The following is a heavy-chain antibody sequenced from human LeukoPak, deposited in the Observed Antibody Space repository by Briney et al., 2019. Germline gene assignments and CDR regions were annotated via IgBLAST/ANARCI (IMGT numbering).Heavy chain of an antibody. D-gene: IGHD3-9*01. CDR1: EYTFTSYD. V-gene: IGHV1-8*03. CDR3: ARVLRYFDGYRILGY. J-gene: IGHJ4*02. Sequence: AASVKVSCKASEYTFTSYDINWVRQATGQGLEWMGWMNPNSGNTGYAQKFQGRVTITRNTSISTAYMELSSLRSEDTAVYYCARVLRYFDGYRILGYWGQGTLVTVSS. CDR2: MNPNSGNT.